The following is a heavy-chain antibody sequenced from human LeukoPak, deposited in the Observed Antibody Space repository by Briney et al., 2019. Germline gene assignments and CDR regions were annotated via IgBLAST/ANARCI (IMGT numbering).Heavy chain of an antibody. CDR1: GFTFGSYT. V-gene: IGHV3-30-3*01. D-gene: IGHD2-15*01. CDR2: ISFDGNNK. Sequence: GGSLRLSCAASGFTFGSYTMHWVRQAPGKGLEWVAVISFDGNNKDYADSVKGRFTISRDNSKNTLYLQMNSLRIEDTAMYYCARDLGYCSGGRCYSEDYWGQGTLVTVSS. J-gene: IGHJ4*02. CDR3: ARDLGYCSGGRCYSEDY.